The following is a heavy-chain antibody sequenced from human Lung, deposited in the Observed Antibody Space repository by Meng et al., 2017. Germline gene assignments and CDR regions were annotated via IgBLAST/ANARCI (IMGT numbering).Heavy chain of an antibody. CDR2: IFHSGST. CDR3: ARFDISSSGRGDY. D-gene: IGHD1-26*01. J-gene: IGHJ4*02. Sequence: QVQLQDSGPGLVQPTRTLSPPCAVSCGSITISTWWSWVRQTPGKGLECFGEIFHSGSTNYHPPLESRATISVDKTKNQFSLKVYSVTAADTATYYCARFDISSSGRGDYWGQGILVTVSS. CDR1: CGSITISTW. V-gene: IGHV4-4*02.